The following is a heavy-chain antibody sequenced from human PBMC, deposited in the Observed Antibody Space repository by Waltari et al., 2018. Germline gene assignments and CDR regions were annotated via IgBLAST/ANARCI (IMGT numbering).Heavy chain of an antibody. Sequence: QLQLQESGPGLVKPSETLSLTCSVSGVSITSTSHYWGWIRQPPGQGLEWIGTMSYSGATYSSPALKCRVTISRDTSKNQLSLKLGSVTAADTAVYYCATYIGASVGTAAFDVWGQGTMVTVSS. CDR1: GVSITSTSHY. J-gene: IGHJ3*01. V-gene: IGHV4-39*01. CDR3: ATYIGASVGTAAFDV. CDR2: MSYSGAT. D-gene: IGHD5-12*01.